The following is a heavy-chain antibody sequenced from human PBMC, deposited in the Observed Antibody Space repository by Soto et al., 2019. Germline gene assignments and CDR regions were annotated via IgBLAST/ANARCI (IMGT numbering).Heavy chain of an antibody. CDR1: GFTFSSYS. V-gene: IGHV3-21*01. D-gene: IGHD2-21*02. Sequence: EVQLVESGGGLVQPGGSLRLSCAASGFTFSSYSMNWVRQAPGKGLEWVSSISSSSSYIYYEDSVKGRFTISRDNAKNSLYLQMNRLRAEDTAVYYCARTSSGVWVYWGQGTLVTVSS. CDR3: ARTSSGVWVY. CDR2: ISSSSSYI. J-gene: IGHJ4*02.